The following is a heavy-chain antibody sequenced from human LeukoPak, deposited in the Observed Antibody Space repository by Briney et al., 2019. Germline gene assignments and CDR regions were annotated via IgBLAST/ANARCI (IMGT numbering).Heavy chain of an antibody. CDR2: ISDSGGDS. CDR3: AKVCSSSSLFDY. D-gene: IGHD6-6*01. J-gene: IGHJ4*02. Sequence: PGGSLRLSCTASGFTFSSSAMTWVRQAPGKGLEWVSAISDSGGDSIYTDSVKDRFAISRDNSKNTLYLQMNSLRAEDTAVYYCAKVCSSSSLFDYWGQGTLVTVSS. V-gene: IGHV3-23*01. CDR1: GFTFSSSA.